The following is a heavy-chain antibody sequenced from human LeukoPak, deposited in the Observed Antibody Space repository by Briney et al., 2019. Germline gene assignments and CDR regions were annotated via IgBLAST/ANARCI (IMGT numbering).Heavy chain of an antibody. CDR3: ARDLGYGRAFDI. Sequence: SETLSLTCTVSGGSISSHYWGWIRQPPGKGLEWIGYIYYSGSTSYNPSLESRVTISVDTSKSQFSLKLTSVTAADTAVYFCARDLGYGRAFDIWGQGTMVTVSS. J-gene: IGHJ3*02. CDR1: GGSISSHY. V-gene: IGHV4-59*11. D-gene: IGHD5-12*01. CDR2: IYYSGST.